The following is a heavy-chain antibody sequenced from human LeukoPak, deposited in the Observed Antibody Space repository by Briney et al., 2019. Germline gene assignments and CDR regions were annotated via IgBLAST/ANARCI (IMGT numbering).Heavy chain of an antibody. V-gene: IGHV1-18*01. D-gene: IGHD2-8*01. CDR3: ARAHLYCTNGVCTPVSFDY. Sequence: ASVKVSCKASGYTLTSYGISWVRQAPGQGLEWMGWISAYNGNTNYARKFQGRVTMTRHTSISTAYVELSRLRSDDTAVYYCARAHLYCTNGVCTPVSFDYWGQGTLVTVSS. CDR1: GYTLTSYG. CDR2: ISAYNGNT. J-gene: IGHJ4*02.